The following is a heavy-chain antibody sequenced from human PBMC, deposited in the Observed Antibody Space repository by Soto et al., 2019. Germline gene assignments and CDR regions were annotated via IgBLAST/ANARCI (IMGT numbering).Heavy chain of an antibody. V-gene: IGHV4-61*05. CDR3: ARLWFGELLSNWFDP. CDR2: IYYSGST. Sequence: SETLSLTCAVYGGSSSSSSYYWGWIRQPPGKGLEWIGYIYYSGSTNYNPSLKSRVTISVDTSKNQFSLKLSSVTAADTAVYYCARLWFGELLSNWFDPWGQGTLVTVSS. D-gene: IGHD3-10*01. J-gene: IGHJ5*02. CDR1: GGSSSSSSYY.